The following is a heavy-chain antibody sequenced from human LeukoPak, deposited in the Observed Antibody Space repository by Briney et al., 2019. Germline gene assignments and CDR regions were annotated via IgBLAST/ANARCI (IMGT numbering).Heavy chain of an antibody. D-gene: IGHD4-17*01. CDR1: GFTFTNYW. J-gene: IGHJ5*01. V-gene: IGHV3-7*01. CDR2: IKEDGSDK. CDR3: ARLKDAVTIFDC. Sequence: GGSLRLSCIASGFTFTNYWMSWVRQAPRKGLEWVASIKEDGSDKRYVDAVEGRFTISRDNTKNSLYVQMSSLRAEDTAMYYCARLKDAVTIFDCWGQGILVTVSS.